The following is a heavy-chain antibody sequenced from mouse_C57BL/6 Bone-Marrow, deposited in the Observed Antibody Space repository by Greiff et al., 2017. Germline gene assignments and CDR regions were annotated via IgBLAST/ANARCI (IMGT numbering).Heavy chain of an antibody. V-gene: IGHV1-81*01. CDR3: ARERGYYSNFFFDY. CDR2: IYPRSGNT. J-gene: IGHJ2*01. CDR1: GYTFTSYG. D-gene: IGHD2-5*01. Sequence: QVQLQQSGAELARPGASVKLSCKASGYTFTSYGISWVKQRTGQGLEWIGEIYPRSGNTYYNEKFKGKATLNADKSSSTAYMELRSLTSEDSAVYFCARERGYYSNFFFDYWGQGTTLTVSS.